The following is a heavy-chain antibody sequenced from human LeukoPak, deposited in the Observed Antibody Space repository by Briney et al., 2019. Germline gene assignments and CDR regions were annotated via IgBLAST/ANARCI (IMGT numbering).Heavy chain of an antibody. D-gene: IGHD3-3*01. J-gene: IGHJ4*02. V-gene: IGHV3-66*04. Sequence: GGSLRLSCAASGFTVSSNYMTWVRQAPGKGLEWVSVIYSGVSTYYADSVKGRFTISRDSSNNTLYLQMNSLRTEDTAVYYCARHSTFFGVVIIKGRVRGPFDYWGQGTLVTVSS. CDR1: GFTVSSNY. CDR2: IYSGVST. CDR3: ARHSTFFGVVIIKGRVRGPFDY.